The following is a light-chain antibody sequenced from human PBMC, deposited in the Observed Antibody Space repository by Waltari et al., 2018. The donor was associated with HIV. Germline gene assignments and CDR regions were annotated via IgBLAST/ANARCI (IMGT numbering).Light chain of an antibody. CDR1: QSVGNNY. V-gene: IGKV3-20*01. CDR3: QQYRSSPGT. CDR2: DAF. J-gene: IGKJ2*01. Sequence: DIVLTQSPGTLPLSPGERATLTCRASQSVGNNYLAWYQQKPGQAPRLLVYDAFNRATDIPDRFSGSGSGTEFTLTISRLEPEDFAMYYCQQYRSSPGTFGQGTKVEIK.